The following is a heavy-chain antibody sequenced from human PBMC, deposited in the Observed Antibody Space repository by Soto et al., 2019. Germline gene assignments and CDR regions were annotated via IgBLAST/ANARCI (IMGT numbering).Heavy chain of an antibody. J-gene: IGHJ5*02. CDR2: IYYSGST. CDR1: GGSISSGGYY. CDR3: ARDAHPYICSSTSCGYNWFDP. Sequence: KTSETLSLTCTVSGGSISSGGYYWSWIRQHPGKGLEWIGYIYYSGSTYYNPSLKSRVTISVDTSKNQFSLKLSSVTAADTAVYYCARDAHPYICSSTSCGYNWFDPWGQGTLVTVSS. V-gene: IGHV4-31*03. D-gene: IGHD2-2*01.